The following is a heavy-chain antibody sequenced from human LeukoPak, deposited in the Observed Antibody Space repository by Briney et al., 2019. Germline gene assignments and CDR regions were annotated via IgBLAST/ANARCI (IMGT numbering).Heavy chain of an antibody. CDR1: GFTFSSYW. D-gene: IGHD5-12*01. Sequence: GGALRLSCAASGFTFSSYWMHWVRQAPGKGLVWVSHINSDGSSTSYADSVKGRFTISRDNAKNTLYLQMNSLRAEDTAVYYCATEMAAMVYWGQGTLVTVSS. V-gene: IGHV3-74*01. CDR2: INSDGSST. CDR3: ATEMAAMVY. J-gene: IGHJ4*02.